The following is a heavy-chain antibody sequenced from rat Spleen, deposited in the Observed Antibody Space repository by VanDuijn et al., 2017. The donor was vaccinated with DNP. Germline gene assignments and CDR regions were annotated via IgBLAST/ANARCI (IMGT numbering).Heavy chain of an antibody. D-gene: IGHD1-4*01. CDR1: GFTFSDYY. J-gene: IGHJ2*01. CDR3: ARHVLPLRVWDY. CDR2: IRYDGGNT. Sequence: EVQLVESGGGLVQPGRSLKLSCVASGFTFSDYYMAWVRQAPTKGLEWVAYIRYDGGNTNYRDFVRGRFTISRDNAKSTLYLQMNSLRSEDMATYYCARHVLPLRVWDYWGQGVMVTVSS. V-gene: IGHV5-22*01.